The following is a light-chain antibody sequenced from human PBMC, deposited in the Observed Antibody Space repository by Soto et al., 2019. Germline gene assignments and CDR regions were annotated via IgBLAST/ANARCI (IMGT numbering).Light chain of an antibody. CDR3: SSNGDNYTLL. Sequence: QSALTQPPSASGSPGQSVAISCTGTSSDIGTYNTASWYQQHPGKAPKLIIYDVYKRPSGVPDRFSGSKSGNTASLTVSGLQAEDEADYYCSSNGDNYTLLFGGGTKLTVL. CDR1: SSDIGTYNT. V-gene: IGLV2-8*01. J-gene: IGLJ2*01. CDR2: DVY.